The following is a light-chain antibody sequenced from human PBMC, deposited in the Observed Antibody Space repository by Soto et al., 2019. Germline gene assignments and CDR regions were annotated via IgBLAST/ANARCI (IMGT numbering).Light chain of an antibody. J-gene: IGLJ1*01. V-gene: IGLV2-14*01. CDR3: SSYTSSSTPYV. Sequence: QSALTQPACVSGSPGQSITISCTGTSSDVGGYNYVSWYQHHPGKAPKLMIYDVSNRPSGVSNRFSGSKSGNTASLTISGLQAEDEADYYCSSYTSSSTPYVFGTGTKLTVL. CDR2: DVS. CDR1: SSDVGGYNY.